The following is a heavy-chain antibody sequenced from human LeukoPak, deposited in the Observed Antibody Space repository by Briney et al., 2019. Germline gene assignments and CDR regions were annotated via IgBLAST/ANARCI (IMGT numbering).Heavy chain of an antibody. Sequence: GGSLRLSCAASGFTFSSYAMSWVRQAPGKGLEWVSAISGSGGSTYYADSVKGRFTISRDNSKNTLYLQMNSLRAKDTAVYYCAKDRATMVRGPNWFDPWGQGTLVTVSS. V-gene: IGHV3-23*01. CDR3: AKDRATMVRGPNWFDP. CDR1: GFTFSSYA. D-gene: IGHD3-10*01. J-gene: IGHJ5*02. CDR2: ISGSGGST.